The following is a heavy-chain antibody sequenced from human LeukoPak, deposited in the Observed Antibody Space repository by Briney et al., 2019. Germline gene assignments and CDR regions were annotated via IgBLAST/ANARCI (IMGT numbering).Heavy chain of an antibody. CDR1: GFTFDDYA. Sequence: GRSLRLSCAASGFTFDDYAMHWVRQAPEKGLEWVSGISWNSGSIGYADSVKGRFTISRDNAKNSLYLQMNSLRAEDTALYYCAKLEVGYYDSSGYLGGFDYWGQGTLVTVSS. CDR3: AKLEVGYYDSSGYLGGFDY. D-gene: IGHD3-22*01. V-gene: IGHV3-9*01. CDR2: ISWNSGSI. J-gene: IGHJ4*02.